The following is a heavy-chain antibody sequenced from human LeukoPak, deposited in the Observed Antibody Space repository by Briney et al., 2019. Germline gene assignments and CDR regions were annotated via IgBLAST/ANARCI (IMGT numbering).Heavy chain of an antibody. CDR1: GGSISSGSYY. J-gene: IGHJ6*03. D-gene: IGHD3-16*01. V-gene: IGHV4-61*02. Sequence: SQTLSLTCTVSGGSISSGSYYWSWIRQPAGKGLEWIGRIYTSGSTNYNPSLKSRVTISVDTSKNQFSLKLSSVTAADTAVYYCARDRITTRSYYMDVWGKGTTVTVSS. CDR2: IYTSGST. CDR3: ARDRITTRSYYMDV.